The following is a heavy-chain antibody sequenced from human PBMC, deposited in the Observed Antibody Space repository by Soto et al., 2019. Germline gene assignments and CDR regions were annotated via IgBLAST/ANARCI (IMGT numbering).Heavy chain of an antibody. CDR3: VPLQFSRLFY. D-gene: IGHD4-4*01. J-gene: IGHJ4*01. V-gene: IGHV3-72*01. CDR1: GFTLSDHF. Sequence: AEPLRLSCADSGFTLSDHFMEWVRQAPGKGREGVGGTRHKAASYTTDYATSVNGMFTITRDNSKNSLYLHMTSVKTDDTAMYYCVPLQFSRLFYWGLGTLVTVSS. CDR2: TRHKAASYTT.